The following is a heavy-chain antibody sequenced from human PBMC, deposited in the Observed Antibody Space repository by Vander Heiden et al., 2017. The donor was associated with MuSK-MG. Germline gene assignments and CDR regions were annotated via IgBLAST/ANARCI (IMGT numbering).Heavy chain of an antibody. D-gene: IGHD3-3*01. CDR1: GFTFSSYA. V-gene: IGHV3-23*01. CDR3: AKDDFWSGSDGDWFDP. J-gene: IGHJ5*02. CDR2: ISGSGGST. Sequence: EVQLLESGGGLVQPGGSLRLSCAAPGFTFSSYAMSWVRQAPGKGLEWVSAISGSGGSTYYADSVKGRFTISRDNSKNTLCLQMNSLRAEDTAVYYCAKDDFWSGSDGDWFDPWGQGTLVTVSS.